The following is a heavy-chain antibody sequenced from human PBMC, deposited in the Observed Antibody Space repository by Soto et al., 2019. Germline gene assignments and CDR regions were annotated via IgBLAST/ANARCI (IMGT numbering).Heavy chain of an antibody. J-gene: IGHJ4*02. V-gene: IGHV4-59*08. CDR3: ARRYGDCFDY. CDR1: GCSIISYS. Sequence: PSETLSLTCTASGCSIISYSWSWIRQPTGKGLEWIGYIYYSGSTNYNPSLKSRVTISVDTSKNQFSLKLSSVTAADTAVYYCARRYGDCFDYWGQGTMVTVSS. CDR2: IYYSGST. D-gene: IGHD4-17*01.